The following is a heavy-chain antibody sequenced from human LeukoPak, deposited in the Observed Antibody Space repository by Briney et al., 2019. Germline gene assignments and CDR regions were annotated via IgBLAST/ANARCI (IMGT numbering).Heavy chain of an antibody. J-gene: IGHJ4*02. CDR2: INHSGST. CDR1: GGSFSGYY. CDR3: ARRQSLNSSGYYAHDY. V-gene: IGHV4-34*01. D-gene: IGHD3-22*01. Sequence: PSETLPLTCAVYGGSFSGYYWSWIRQPPGKGLEWIGEINHSGSTNYNPSLKSRVTISVDTSKNQFSLKLSSVTAADTAVYYCARRQSLNSSGYYAHDYWGQGTLVTVSS.